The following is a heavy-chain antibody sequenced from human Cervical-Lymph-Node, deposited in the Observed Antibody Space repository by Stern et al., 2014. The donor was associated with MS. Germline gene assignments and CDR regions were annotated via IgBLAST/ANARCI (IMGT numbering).Heavy chain of an antibody. CDR1: GFTFSDSY. Sequence: VQLVESGGGVVKPGGSLRLSCAASGFTFSDSYMNWIRQAPGQGLEWISYISRGGGTIFYADSVQCRFTISRDNAKNSLYLQMNSLRAEDTAVYYCARGFNYYYGMDVWGQGTMVTVSS. V-gene: IGHV3-11*01. J-gene: IGHJ6*02. CDR2: ISRGGGTI. CDR3: ARGFNYYYGMDV. D-gene: IGHD3-10*01.